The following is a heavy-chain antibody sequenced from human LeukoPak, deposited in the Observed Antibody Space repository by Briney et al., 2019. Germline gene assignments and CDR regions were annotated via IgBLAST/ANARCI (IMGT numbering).Heavy chain of an antibody. V-gene: IGHV4-59*12. D-gene: IGHD5-12*01. J-gene: IGHJ4*02. CDR1: GGSISSYY. Sequence: ASETLSLTCTVSGGSISSYYWSWIRQPPGKGLEWIGYIYYSGSTNYNPSLKSRVTISVDTSKNQFSLKLSSVTAADTAIYYCAGEDIIMDPFEFWGQGTLVTVSS. CDR2: IYYSGST. CDR3: AGEDIIMDPFEF.